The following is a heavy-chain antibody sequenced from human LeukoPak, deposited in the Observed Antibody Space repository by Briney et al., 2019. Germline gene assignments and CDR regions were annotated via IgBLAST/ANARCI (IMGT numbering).Heavy chain of an antibody. V-gene: IGHV3-23*01. Sequence: GGSLRLSCAASGFTFSSYGMSWVRQAPGRGLEWVSAISGSGGSTYYADSVKGRFTISRDNSKNTLYLQMNSLRAEDTAVYYCAKYLSINYYDSSGYTDAFDIWGQGTMVTVSS. CDR1: GFTFSSYG. CDR3: AKYLSINYYDSSGYTDAFDI. D-gene: IGHD3-22*01. CDR2: ISGSGGST. J-gene: IGHJ3*02.